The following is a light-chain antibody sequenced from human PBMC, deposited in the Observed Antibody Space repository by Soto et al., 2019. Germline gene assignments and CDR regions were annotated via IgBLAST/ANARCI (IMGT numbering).Light chain of an antibody. Sequence: DIQMTQSPSTLSASVGDRVTITCRASQSISSWLAWYQQKPGKAPKLLIYDASSLESGVPSRFRGSGSGTEFTLTISSLQPDDFATYYCQQYNSSPWTLGQWTKVEIK. CDR1: QSISSW. J-gene: IGKJ1*01. CDR3: QQYNSSPWT. V-gene: IGKV1-5*01. CDR2: DAS.